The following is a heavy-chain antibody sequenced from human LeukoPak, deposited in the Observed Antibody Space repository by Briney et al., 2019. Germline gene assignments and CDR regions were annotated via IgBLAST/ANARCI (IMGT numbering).Heavy chain of an antibody. J-gene: IGHJ4*02. Sequence: SETLSLTCTVSGGSISSRNNYWGWIRQPPGKGLEWIGSIYYSGSTYYNSSLKRRFTISVDTSKNQFSLKVNSLTAADTAVVYWAVNEYGSVSFLRDHWDLGTLVSVSS. CDR3: AVNEYGSVSFLRDH. D-gene: IGHD3-10*01. CDR2: IYYSGST. V-gene: IGHV4-39*01. CDR1: GGSISSRNNY.